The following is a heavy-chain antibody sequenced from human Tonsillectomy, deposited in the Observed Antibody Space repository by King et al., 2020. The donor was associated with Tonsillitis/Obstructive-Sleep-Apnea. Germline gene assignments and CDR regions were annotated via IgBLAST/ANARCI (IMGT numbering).Heavy chain of an antibody. CDR3: AGAGYRGRWSQILGNAEYFQH. D-gene: IGHD6-13*01. V-gene: IGHV1-69*01. J-gene: IGHJ1*01. CDR2: IIPIFGTA. CDR1: GGTFSSYA. Sequence: HVQLVESGAEVKKPGSSVKVSCKASGGTFSSYAISWVRQAPGQGLEWMGGIIPIFGTANYAQKFQGRVTITADESTSTAYMELSSLRSEDTAVYYWAGAGYRGRWSQILGNAEYFQHWGQGTLVTVSS.